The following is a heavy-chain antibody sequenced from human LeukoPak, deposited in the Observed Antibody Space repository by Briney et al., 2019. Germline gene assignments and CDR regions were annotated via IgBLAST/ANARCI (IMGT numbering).Heavy chain of an antibody. D-gene: IGHD1-26*01. CDR2: FDPEDGET. CDR3: ATSSQWELLFGYFDY. Sequence: ASVKVSCKVSGYTLTELSMHWVRQAPGKGLEWMGGFDPEDGETIYAQKFQGRVTMTEDTSTDTAYMELSSLRSEDTAVYYCATSSQWELLFGYFDYWGQGTLVTVSS. V-gene: IGHV1-24*01. CDR1: GYTLTELS. J-gene: IGHJ4*02.